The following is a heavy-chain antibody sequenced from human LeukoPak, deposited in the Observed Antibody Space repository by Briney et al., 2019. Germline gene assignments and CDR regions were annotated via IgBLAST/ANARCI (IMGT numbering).Heavy chain of an antibody. CDR2: VDPSDGAT. V-gene: IGHV1-46*01. CDR1: GHTFTTYN. J-gene: IGHJ4*02. Sequence: ASVKVSCKASGHTFTTYNFYWVRQAPGQGLEWMGIVDPSDGATSYAQKFRGRVAMTRDMSTSTDYLELKSLRSDDTALYYCARDRGRTFDFDYWGQGTLVTVSS. D-gene: IGHD1-14*01. CDR3: ARDRGRTFDFDY.